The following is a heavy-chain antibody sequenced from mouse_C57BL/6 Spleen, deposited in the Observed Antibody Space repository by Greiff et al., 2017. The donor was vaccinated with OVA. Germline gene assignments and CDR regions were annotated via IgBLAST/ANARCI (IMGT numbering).Heavy chain of an antibody. CDR1: GYTFTDYE. CDR2: IDPETGGT. CDR3: TRDYYGSSRVYFDY. Sequence: SGAELVRPGASVTLSCKASGYTFTDYEMHWVKQTPVHGLEWIGAIDPETGGTAYNQKFKGKAILTADKSSSTAYMELRSLTSEDSAVYYCTRDYYGSSRVYFDYWGQGTTLTVSS. V-gene: IGHV1-15*01. D-gene: IGHD1-1*01. J-gene: IGHJ2*01.